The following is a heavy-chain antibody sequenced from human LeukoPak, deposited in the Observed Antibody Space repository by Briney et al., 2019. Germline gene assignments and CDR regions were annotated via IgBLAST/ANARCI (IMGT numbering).Heavy chain of an antibody. J-gene: IGHJ5*02. CDR2: IKQDGSAK. Sequence: PGGSLRLSCVASGFTFSGYWMSWVRQAPGKGLEWVANIKQDGSAKYYVDSVKGRFTISRDNAKNSLYLHMNSLRADDTAVYYCAQECVDSTGYYYVPNWFDPWGQGTLVTVSS. V-gene: IGHV3-7*01. CDR1: GFTFSGYW. D-gene: IGHD3-22*01. CDR3: AQECVDSTGYYYVPNWFDP.